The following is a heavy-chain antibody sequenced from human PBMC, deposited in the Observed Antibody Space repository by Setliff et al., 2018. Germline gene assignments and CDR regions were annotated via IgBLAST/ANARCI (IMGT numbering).Heavy chain of an antibody. J-gene: IGHJ4*02. D-gene: IGHD2-21*01. CDR2: IKQDGSEK. V-gene: IGHV3-7*01. Sequence: GGSLRLSCAASGFTFSSYAMNWVRQAPGKGLEWVANIKQDGSEKYYVDSVKGRFTISRDNAKNSLYLQMNSLRAEDTAVYYCARTLLLSPYYFDYWGQGTLVTVSS. CDR3: ARTLLLSPYYFDY. CDR1: GFTFSSYA.